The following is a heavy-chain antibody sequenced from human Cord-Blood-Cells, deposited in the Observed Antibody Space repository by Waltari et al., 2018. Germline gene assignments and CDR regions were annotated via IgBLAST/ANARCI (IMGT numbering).Heavy chain of an antibody. Sequence: QVQLQESGPGLVKPSETLSLTCTVSGGSVSSGRYSCSWIRQPPGTGLEWIGYIYYSGSTNYNPSLKSRVTISVDTSKNQFSLKLSSVTAADTAVYYCARDRILEEGVMVQGGTRSHYGMDVWGQGTTVTVSS. V-gene: IGHV4-61*01. CDR3: ARDRILEEGVMVQGGTRSHYGMDV. J-gene: IGHJ6*02. CDR1: GGSVSSGRYS. CDR2: IYYSGST. D-gene: IGHD3-10*01.